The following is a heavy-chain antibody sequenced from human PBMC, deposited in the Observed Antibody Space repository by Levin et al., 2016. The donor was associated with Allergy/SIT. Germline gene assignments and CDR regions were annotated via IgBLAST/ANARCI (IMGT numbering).Heavy chain of an antibody. CDR3: ARDLTGTTSILAYGMDV. CDR2: IWYDGSNK. Sequence: LSLTCAASGFTFSSYGMHWVRQAPGKGLEWVAVIWYDGSNKYYADSVKGRFTISRDNSKNTLYLQMNSLRAEDTAVYYCARDLTGTTSILAYGMDVWGQGTTVTVSS. CDR1: GFTFSSYG. J-gene: IGHJ6*02. V-gene: IGHV3-33*01. D-gene: IGHD1-7*01.